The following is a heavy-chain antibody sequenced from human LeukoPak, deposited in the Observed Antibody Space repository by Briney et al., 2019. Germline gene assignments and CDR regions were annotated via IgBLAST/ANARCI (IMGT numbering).Heavy chain of an antibody. J-gene: IGHJ3*02. V-gene: IGHV3-11*04. CDR1: GFTFSDYY. CDR3: ARESGDAFDI. D-gene: IGHD1-26*01. Sequence: AGGCLRLSRAASGFTFSDYYISWVSHAPRKGMEWVSSIGSSGSYIYYADSVKGRFTISRDNAKNSLYLQMTSLRAEDTAFYYCARESGDAFDIWGQGTMVTVSS. CDR2: IGSSGSYI.